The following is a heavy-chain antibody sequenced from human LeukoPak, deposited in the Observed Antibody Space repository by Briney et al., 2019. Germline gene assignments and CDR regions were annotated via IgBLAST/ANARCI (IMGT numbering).Heavy chain of an antibody. J-gene: IGHJ4*02. CDR3: ARVPGSGWYYFDY. V-gene: IGHV1-3*03. CDR2: INAGNGNT. D-gene: IGHD6-19*01. Sequence: ASVKVSCKASGYTFTSYGISWVRQAPGQRLEWMGWINAGNGNTKYSQEFQGRVTITRDTSASTAYMELSSLRSEDMAVYYCARVPGSGWYYFDYWGQGTLVTVSS. CDR1: GYTFTSYG.